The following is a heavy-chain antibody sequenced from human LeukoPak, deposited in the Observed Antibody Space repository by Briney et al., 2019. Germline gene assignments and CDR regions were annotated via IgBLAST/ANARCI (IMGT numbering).Heavy chain of an antibody. D-gene: IGHD3-3*01. J-gene: IGHJ5*02. V-gene: IGHV1-69*13. CDR2: IIPIFGTA. CDR1: GGTFSSYA. CDR3: AGHDFWSGSWFDP. Sequence: SVKVSCKASGGTFSSYAISWARQAPGQGLEWMGGIIPIFGTANYAQKFQGRVTITADESTSTAYMELSSLRSEDTAVYYCAGHDFWSGSWFDPWGRGTLVTVSS.